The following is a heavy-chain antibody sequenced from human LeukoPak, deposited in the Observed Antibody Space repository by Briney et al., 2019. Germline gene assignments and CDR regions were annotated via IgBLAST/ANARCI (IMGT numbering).Heavy chain of an antibody. Sequence: ASVKVSCKASGYTFTSYAMHWVRQAPGQRLEWMGWINAGNGNTKYSQKFQGRVTITRDTSASTAYMELSSLRSEDTAVYYCAREEPYYDFWSPNNWFDPWGQGTLVTVSS. J-gene: IGHJ5*02. CDR3: AREEPYYDFWSPNNWFDP. CDR2: INAGNGNT. V-gene: IGHV1-3*01. D-gene: IGHD3-3*01. CDR1: GYTFTSYA.